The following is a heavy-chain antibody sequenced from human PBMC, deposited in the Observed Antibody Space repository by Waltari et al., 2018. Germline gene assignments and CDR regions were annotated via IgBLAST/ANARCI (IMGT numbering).Heavy chain of an antibody. D-gene: IGHD6-19*01. V-gene: IGHV3-21*01. CDR2: ITSRSTYI. CDR1: GFPFSNYT. Sequence: EVQVVESGGGLVRPGGSLRLSWAASGFPFSNYTMNWVRQAPGKGLEWVASITSRSTYIYYADSVKGRFTISRDNAKNSLHLHMNSLRTDDTAFYFCARVKLTVAGDSWGRGTLVTVSS. CDR3: ARVKLTVAGDS. J-gene: IGHJ4*02.